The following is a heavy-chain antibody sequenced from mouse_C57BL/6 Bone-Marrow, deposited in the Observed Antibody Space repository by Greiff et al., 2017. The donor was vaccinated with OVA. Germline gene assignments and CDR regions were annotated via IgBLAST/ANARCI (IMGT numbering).Heavy chain of an antibody. CDR1: GYTFTSYT. Sequence: QVQLQQSGAELARPGASVKMSCKASGYTFTSYTMHWVQQRPGQGLEWIGYINPSSGYTKYNQKFKDKATLTADKYSRTAYMQLSSLTSEDSAGYDSAIRYYSNYEGFAYWGQGTLVTVSA. CDR3: AIRYYSNYEGFAY. D-gene: IGHD2-5*01. CDR2: INPSSGYT. V-gene: IGHV1-4*01. J-gene: IGHJ3*01.